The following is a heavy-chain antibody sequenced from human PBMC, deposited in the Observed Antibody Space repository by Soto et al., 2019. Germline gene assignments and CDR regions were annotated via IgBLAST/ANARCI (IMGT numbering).Heavy chain of an antibody. CDR1: GYTFTSYD. J-gene: IGHJ6*03. V-gene: IGHV1-8*01. CDR3: ARGAELSYYYYYMDV. CDR2: MNPNSGNT. Sequence: ASVKVSCKASGYTFTSYDINWVRQATGQGLEWMGWMNPNSGNTGYAQKFQGRVTMTRNTSISTAYMELSSLRSEDMAVYYCARGAELSYYYYYMDVWGKGTTVTVSS. D-gene: IGHD1-7*01.